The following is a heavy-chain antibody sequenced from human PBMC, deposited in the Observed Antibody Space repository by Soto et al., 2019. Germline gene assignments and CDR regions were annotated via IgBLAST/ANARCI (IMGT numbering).Heavy chain of an antibody. D-gene: IGHD3-9*01. CDR1: GFTFSSYS. CDR2: ISSSSSTI. CDR3: ARRFGLRYFDWLFDY. J-gene: IGHJ4*02. Sequence: GGSLRLSCAASGFTFSSYSMNWVRQAPGKGLEWVSYISSSSSTIYYADSVKGRFTISRDNAKNSLYLQMNSLRAEDTAVYYCARRFGLRYFDWLFDYWGQGTLVT. V-gene: IGHV3-48*01.